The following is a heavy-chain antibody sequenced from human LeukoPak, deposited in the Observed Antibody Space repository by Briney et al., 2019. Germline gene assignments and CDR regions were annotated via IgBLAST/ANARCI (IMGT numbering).Heavy chain of an antibody. CDR3: ATGGYYGSSWYAQDAFDI. CDR2: INPSGGST. D-gene: IGHD6-13*01. J-gene: IGHJ3*02. V-gene: IGHV1-46*01. Sequence: ASVKVSCKASGYTFISYYMHWVRQAPGQGLEWMGIINPSGGSTSYAQKFQGRVTMTRDTSTDTAYMELSSLRSEGTAVYYCATGGYYGSSWYAQDAFDIWGQGTMVTVSS. CDR1: GYTFISYY.